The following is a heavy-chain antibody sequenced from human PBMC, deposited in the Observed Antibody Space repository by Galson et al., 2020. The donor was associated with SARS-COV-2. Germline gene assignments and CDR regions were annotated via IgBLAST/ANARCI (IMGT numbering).Heavy chain of an antibody. J-gene: IGHJ6*02. Sequence: ASVKVSCKASGYTFTSYGISWVRQAPGQGLEWMGWISAYNGNTNYAQNFQGRVTMTTDTSTSTAYMELRSLRSDDTAVYYCARDQVTTVTTGYYYYYGMDVWGQGTTVTVSS. CDR1: GYTFTSYG. V-gene: IGHV1-18*04. CDR2: ISAYNGNT. D-gene: IGHD4-17*01. CDR3: ARDQVTTVTTGYYYYYGMDV.